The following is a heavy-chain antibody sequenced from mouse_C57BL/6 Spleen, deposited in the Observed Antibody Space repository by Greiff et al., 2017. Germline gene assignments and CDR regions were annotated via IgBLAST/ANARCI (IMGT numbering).Heavy chain of an antibody. D-gene: IGHD4-1*01. CDR3: ARRTGTYYFDY. CDR1: GYTFPSYW. Sequence: QVQLKPPGAELVMPGASVKLSCKASGYTFPSYWMPWVKPRPGPGLSWIGELDPSDHSTNYNQQFKGTSTLTVDKSSSTAYMQLSSMTSEDSAVYYCARRTGTYYFDYWGQGTTLTVSS. CDR2: LDPSDHST. V-gene: IGHV1-69*01. J-gene: IGHJ2*01.